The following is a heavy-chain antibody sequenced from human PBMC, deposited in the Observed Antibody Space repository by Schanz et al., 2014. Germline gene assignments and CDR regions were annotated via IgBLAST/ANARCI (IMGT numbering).Heavy chain of an antibody. V-gene: IGHV1-18*04. CDR1: GYNFNRHD. J-gene: IGHJ5*02. D-gene: IGHD2-2*01. Sequence: QVQLVQSGAEVKKPGASVRLSCKASGYNFNRHDISWVRQAPGQGLEWMGWISGYNGKTIYLDNLEDRISMTTETATSPAYMELRNLRSADTAVYYCARDGNQPLDAWGQGTLVTVSS. CDR3: ARDGNQPLDA. CDR2: ISGYNGKT.